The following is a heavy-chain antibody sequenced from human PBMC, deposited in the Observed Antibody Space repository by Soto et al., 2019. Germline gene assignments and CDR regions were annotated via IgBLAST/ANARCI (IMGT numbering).Heavy chain of an antibody. Sequence: GGSLRLSCAASGFTFSSYGMHWVRQAPGKGLEWVSYISSSSSTIYYADSVKGRFTISRDNAKNSLYLQMNSLRAEDTAVYYCARDATVTTFYYYGMDVWGQGTTVTVSS. CDR2: ISSSSSTI. CDR3: ARDATVTTFYYYGMDV. D-gene: IGHD4-17*01. CDR1: GFTFSSYG. J-gene: IGHJ6*02. V-gene: IGHV3-48*04.